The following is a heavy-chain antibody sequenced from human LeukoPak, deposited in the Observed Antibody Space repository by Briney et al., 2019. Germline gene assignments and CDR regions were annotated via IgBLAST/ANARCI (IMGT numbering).Heavy chain of an antibody. J-gene: IGHJ3*02. CDR2: IYTSGST. CDR1: GGSISSGSYY. CDR3: AIDYFDSSGYHDAFDI. Sequence: PSETLSLTCTVSGGSISSGSYYWSWIRQPAGKGLEWIGRIYTSGSTNYNPSLKSRVTISVDTSKNQFSLKLSSVTAADTAVYYCAIDYFDSSGYHDAFDIWGQGTMVTVSS. D-gene: IGHD3-22*01. V-gene: IGHV4-61*02.